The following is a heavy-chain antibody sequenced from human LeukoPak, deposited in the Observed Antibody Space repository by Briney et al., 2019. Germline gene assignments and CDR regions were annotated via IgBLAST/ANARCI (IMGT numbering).Heavy chain of an antibody. CDR1: GFAFSNYE. CDR2: ISSSSGVTI. J-gene: IGHJ4*02. CDR3: ARFTSGWYYFDH. D-gene: IGHD6-19*01. Sequence: GGSLRLSCAASGFAFSNYERNWVRQAPGKGLEWVSYISSSSGVTIYYADSVKGRFTISKDNAKNSLYLQMNSPRAEDTAVYYCARFTSGWYYFDHWGQGTLVTVSS. V-gene: IGHV3-48*03.